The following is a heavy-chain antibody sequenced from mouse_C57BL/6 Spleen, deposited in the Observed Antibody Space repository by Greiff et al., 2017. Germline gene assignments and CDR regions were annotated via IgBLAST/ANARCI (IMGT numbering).Heavy chain of an antibody. J-gene: IGHJ4*01. D-gene: IGHD2-12*01. CDR1: GFTFSSYA. CDR3: ARGYDVDYAMDY. CDR2: LSDGGSYT. Sequence: EVQGVASGGGLVKPGGSLKLSCAASGFTFSSYAMSWVRQTPEKRLEWVATLSDGGSYTYYPDNVKGRFTISRDNAKNNRYLQMSHLKSEDTAMYYCARGYDVDYAMDYWGQGTSVTVSS. V-gene: IGHV5-4*01.